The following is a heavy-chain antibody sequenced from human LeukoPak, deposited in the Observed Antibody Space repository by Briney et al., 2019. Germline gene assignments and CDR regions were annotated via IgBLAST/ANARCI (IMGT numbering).Heavy chain of an antibody. CDR2: LSSSGSTI. D-gene: IGHD2-15*01. V-gene: IGHV3-48*03. CDR3: ARTYCSGGRCYPGWFDP. CDR1: GFRFSSYE. J-gene: IGHJ5*02. Sequence: GGSLRLSCAASGFRFSSYEMNWVRQAPGKGLEWVSYLSSSGSTIHYADSVKGLFTISRDSAKNSLYLQMNSLRAEDMAVYYCARTYCSGGRCYPGWFDPWGQGTLVTVSS.